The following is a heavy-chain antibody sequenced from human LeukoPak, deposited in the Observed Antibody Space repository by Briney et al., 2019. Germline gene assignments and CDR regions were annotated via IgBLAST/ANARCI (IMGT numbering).Heavy chain of an antibody. D-gene: IGHD4-17*01. CDR2: IIPILGIA. Sequence: SVKVSCKASGGTFSSYAISWVRQAPGQGLGWMGRIIPILGIANYAQKFQGRVTITADKSTSTAYMELSSLRSEDTAVYYCAREGDDYGVTGDYWGQGTLVTVSS. CDR3: AREGDDYGVTGDY. V-gene: IGHV1-69*04. CDR1: GGTFSSYA. J-gene: IGHJ4*02.